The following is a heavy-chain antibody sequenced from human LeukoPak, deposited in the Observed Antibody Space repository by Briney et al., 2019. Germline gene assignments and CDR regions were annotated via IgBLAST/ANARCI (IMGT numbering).Heavy chain of an antibody. J-gene: IGHJ4*02. Sequence: GGSLRLSCAASGFTFSSYWMSWVRQAPGKGPEWVANIKQDESEKYYVGSLKGRFTISRDNAKNSLYLQMNSLRAEDTAVYYCARDKIEGPTKLDYWGQGILVTVSS. CDR3: ARDKIEGPTKLDY. CDR2: IKQDESEK. D-gene: IGHD1-1*01. CDR1: GFTFSSYW. V-gene: IGHV3-7*01.